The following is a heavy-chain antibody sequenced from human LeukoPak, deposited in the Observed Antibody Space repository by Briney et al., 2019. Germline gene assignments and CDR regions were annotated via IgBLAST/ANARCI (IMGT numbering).Heavy chain of an antibody. CDR2: INSDGSTT. Sequence: GGSLRLSCAASEFTFSNYWMHWVRQAPGKGLVWVSRINSDGSTTTYADSVKGRFTISRDNAKNTLYLQMNSLRAEDSAVYYCARDRGTRFLGYWGQGTLVTVSS. D-gene: IGHD3-3*01. CDR1: EFTFSNYW. V-gene: IGHV3-74*01. J-gene: IGHJ4*02. CDR3: ARDRGTRFLGY.